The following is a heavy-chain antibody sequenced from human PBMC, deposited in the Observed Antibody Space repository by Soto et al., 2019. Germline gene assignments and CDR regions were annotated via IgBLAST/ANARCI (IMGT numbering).Heavy chain of an antibody. J-gene: IGHJ4*02. CDR1: GFTFSSYA. CDR3: ATDVKYDSSGLVDY. D-gene: IGHD3-22*01. V-gene: IGHV3-23*01. CDR2: ISGSGGST. Sequence: EVQLLESGGGLVQPGGSLRLSCAASGFTFSSYAMSWVRQAPGKGLEWVSAISGSGGSTYYADSVKGRFTISRDNSMNTLYLQMNSLRAEDTAVYYCATDVKYDSSGLVDYWGQGTLVTVSS.